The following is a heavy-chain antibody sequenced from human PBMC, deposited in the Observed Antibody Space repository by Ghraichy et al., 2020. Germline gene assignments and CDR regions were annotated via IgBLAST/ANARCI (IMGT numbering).Heavy chain of an antibody. CDR3: AKDQERLEWVPDAFDI. J-gene: IGHJ3*02. CDR1: GFTFSSYA. CDR2: ISGSGGST. Sequence: GGSLRLSCAASGFTFSSYAMSWVRQAPGKGLEWVSAISGSGGSTYYADSVKGRFTISRDNSKNTLYLQMNSLRAEDTAVYYCAKDQERLEWVPDAFDIWGQGTMVTVSS. V-gene: IGHV3-23*01. D-gene: IGHD5-12*01.